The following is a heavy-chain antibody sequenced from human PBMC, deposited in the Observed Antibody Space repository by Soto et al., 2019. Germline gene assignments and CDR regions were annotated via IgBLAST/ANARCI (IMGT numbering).Heavy chain of an antibody. CDR1: GYTFTSYA. D-gene: IGHD2-15*01. V-gene: IGHV1-3*01. Sequence: ASVKVSCKASGYTFTSYAMHWVRQAPGQRLEWMGWINAGNGNTKYSQKFQGRVTITRDTSASTAYMELSSLRSEDTAVYYCARGSCSGGSCYYYYYMDVWGKGTTVTVSS. J-gene: IGHJ6*03. CDR2: INAGNGNT. CDR3: ARGSCSGGSCYYYYYMDV.